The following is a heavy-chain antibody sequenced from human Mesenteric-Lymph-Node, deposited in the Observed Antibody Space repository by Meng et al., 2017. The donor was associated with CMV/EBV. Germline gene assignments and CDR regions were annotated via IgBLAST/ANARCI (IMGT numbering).Heavy chain of an antibody. D-gene: IGHD3-3*01. J-gene: IGHJ4*02. V-gene: IGHV1-69*01. Sequence: FTNYYRSCVRQAPGQGLEWMAGIIPIFGKPNYAQKFQGRVTITADESTSTAYLELNSLRSEDTAVNYCAKDGTWNFWSSSRLYYFDYWGQGTLVTVSS. CDR3: AKDGTWNFWSSSRLYYFDY. CDR1: FTNYY. CDR2: IIPIFGKP.